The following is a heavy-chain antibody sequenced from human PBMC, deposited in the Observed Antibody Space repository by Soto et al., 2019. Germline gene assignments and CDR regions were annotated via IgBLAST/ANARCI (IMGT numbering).Heavy chain of an antibody. Sequence: SETLSLTCSVSGDFISNTTYYWAWVRQAPGKGLEWVGSIYFSGSGTSHYNPSLKSRVTISVDTTKNHFSLQLRSVTAADTAIYYCTRHSYTHPGIVDYWGQGTRVTVSS. CDR1: GDFISNTTYY. CDR2: IYFSGSGTS. J-gene: IGHJ4*02. D-gene: IGHD3-10*01. V-gene: IGHV4-39*01. CDR3: TRHSYTHPGIVDY.